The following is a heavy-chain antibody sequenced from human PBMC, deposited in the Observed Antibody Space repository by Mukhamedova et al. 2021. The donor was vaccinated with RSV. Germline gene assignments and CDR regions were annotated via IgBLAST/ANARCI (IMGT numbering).Heavy chain of an antibody. J-gene: IGHJ3*02. CDR3: AKLALGSGGAFDI. D-gene: IGHD3-16*01. Sequence: KGRFTISRDNSKNTLYLQMNSLRAEDTAVYYCAKLALGSGGAFDIWGQGTMVTVSS. V-gene: IGHV3-23*01.